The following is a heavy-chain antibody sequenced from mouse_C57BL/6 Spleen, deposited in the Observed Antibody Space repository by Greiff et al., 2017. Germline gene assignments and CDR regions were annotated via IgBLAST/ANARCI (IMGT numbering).Heavy chain of an antibody. V-gene: IGHV5-4*01. J-gene: IGHJ2*01. CDR3: AREEDGYFFDY. D-gene: IGHD2-3*01. CDR1: GFTFSSYA. CDR2: ISDGGSYT. Sequence: DVKLVESGGGLVKPGGSLKLSCAASGFTFSSYAMSWVRQTPEKRLEWVATISDGGSYTYYPDNVKGRFTISRDNAKNNLYLQMSHLKSEDTAMYYCAREEDGYFFDYWGQGTTLTVSS.